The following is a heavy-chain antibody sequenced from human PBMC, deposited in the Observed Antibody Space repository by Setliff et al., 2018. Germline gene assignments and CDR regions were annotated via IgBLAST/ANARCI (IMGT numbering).Heavy chain of an antibody. CDR1: GISISNYY. CDR3: AASRAYTGAVEEWFLPKTFDF. D-gene: IGHD3-10*01. Sequence: PSETLSLTCGVSGISISNYYWNWIRQPAGKGLEWIGRIYVTESTKYNPSLKSRVTLSIDTSKNQFSLKLSSVTAADAALYYCAASRAYTGAVEEWFLPKTFDFWGQGSPVTVSS. J-gene: IGHJ4*02. CDR2: IYVTEST. V-gene: IGHV4-4*07.